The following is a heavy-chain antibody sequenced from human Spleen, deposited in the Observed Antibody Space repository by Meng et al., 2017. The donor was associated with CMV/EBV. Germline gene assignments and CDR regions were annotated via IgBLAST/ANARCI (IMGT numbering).Heavy chain of an antibody. Sequence: KVSGYTFTDYYIHWVQQAPEKGLGRMGLVDPEDSETIYAEKFQGRVTITADTSTDTAYMELSSLRSEDTAVYYCATSREDIANWFDPWGQGTLVTVSS. D-gene: IGHD3-16*02. CDR3: ATSREDIANWFDP. V-gene: IGHV1-69-2*01. CDR2: VDPEDSET. CDR1: GYTFTDYY. J-gene: IGHJ5*02.